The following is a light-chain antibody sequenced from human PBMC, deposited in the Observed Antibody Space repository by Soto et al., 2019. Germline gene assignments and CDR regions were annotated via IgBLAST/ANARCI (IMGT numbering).Light chain of an antibody. CDR2: DAS. CDR1: RRVNTY. CDR3: QQYNNWPVT. J-gene: IGKJ4*01. Sequence: ETVLTQSPGTLSLSPGDRATLSCRASRRVNTYLAWYQQKSGQAPRLLIFDASNRAAGTPARFSGSGSGTDFTLTISSLEPEDFATYYCQQYNNWPVTFGGGTKVDNK. V-gene: IGKV3-11*01.